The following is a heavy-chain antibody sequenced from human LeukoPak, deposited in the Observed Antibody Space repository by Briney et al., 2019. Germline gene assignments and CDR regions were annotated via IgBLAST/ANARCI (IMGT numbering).Heavy chain of an antibody. CDR1: GFTVSSNY. D-gene: IGHD5-12*01. CDR2: IYGSGST. CDR3: ARETSGYAGY. Sequence: GGSLRLSCAASGFTVSSNYMSWARQAPGKGLEWVSVIYGSGSTYYADSVKGRFTISRDNSKNTLYLQMNSLRAGDTAVYYCARETSGYAGYWGQGTLVIVSS. V-gene: IGHV3-53*01. J-gene: IGHJ4*02.